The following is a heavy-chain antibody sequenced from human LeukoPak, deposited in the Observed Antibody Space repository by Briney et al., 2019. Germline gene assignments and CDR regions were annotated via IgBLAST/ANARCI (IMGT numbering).Heavy chain of an antibody. CDR1: GFIFSRYT. D-gene: IGHD3-3*02. CDR3: VRDFFHSDISRPFDY. J-gene: IGHJ4*02. CDR2: IWSDSAEI. V-gene: IGHV3-21*01. Sequence: GGSLRLSCAASGFIFSRYTINWVRQAPGKGLEWVSSIWSDSAEIHYADSVKGRFTISGDNAKDSLYLQMNSLRAEDSAVYYCVRDFFHSDISRPFDYWGQGTLVTVSS.